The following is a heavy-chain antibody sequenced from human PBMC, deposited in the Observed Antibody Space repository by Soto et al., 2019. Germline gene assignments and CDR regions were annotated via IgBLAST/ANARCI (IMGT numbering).Heavy chain of an antibody. J-gene: IGHJ4*02. Sequence: LRLSCAASGFTFSSYGMHWVRQAPGKVLEWVAVIWYDGSNKYYADSVKGRFTISRDNSKNTLYLQMNSLRAEDTAVYYCARDPITIFGVVIAPFFDYWGQGTLVTVSS. CDR1: GFTFSSYG. V-gene: IGHV3-33*01. D-gene: IGHD3-3*01. CDR2: IWYDGSNK. CDR3: ARDPITIFGVVIAPFFDY.